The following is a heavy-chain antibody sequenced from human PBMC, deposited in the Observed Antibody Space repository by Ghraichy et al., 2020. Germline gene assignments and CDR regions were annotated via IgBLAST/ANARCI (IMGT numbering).Heavy chain of an antibody. Sequence: GSLRLSCAVYGGSFSGYYWSWIRQPPGKGLEWIGEINHSGSTNYNPSLKSRVTISVDTSKNQFSLKLSSVTAADTAVYYCARGRYDFWSGYPLRYWGQGTLVTVSS. CDR1: GGSFSGYY. D-gene: IGHD3-3*01. CDR2: INHSGST. CDR3: ARGRYDFWSGYPLRY. V-gene: IGHV4-34*01. J-gene: IGHJ4*02.